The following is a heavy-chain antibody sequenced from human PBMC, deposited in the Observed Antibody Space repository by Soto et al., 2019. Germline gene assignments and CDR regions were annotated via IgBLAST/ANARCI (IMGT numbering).Heavy chain of an antibody. CDR3: ARRTGYSSGWYHY. D-gene: IGHD6-19*01. V-gene: IGHV4-34*01. J-gene: IGHJ4*02. CDR2: INHSGST. CDR1: GGSFSGYY. Sequence: QVQLQQWGAGLLKPSETLSLTCAVYGGSFSGYYWSWIRQPPGKGLEWIGEINHSGSTNYNPSLKSRVTISVDTSKNQFSLQLSSVNAADTAVYYCARRTGYSSGWYHYWGQGTQVTVSS.